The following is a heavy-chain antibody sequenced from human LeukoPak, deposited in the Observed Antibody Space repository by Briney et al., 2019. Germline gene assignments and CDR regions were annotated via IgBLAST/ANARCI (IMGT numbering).Heavy chain of an antibody. J-gene: IGHJ4*02. CDR3: ARDDFWSGYSPDY. D-gene: IGHD3-3*01. CDR2: ISSSSSYI. Sequence: PGGSLRLSCAASGFTFSDYNFNWVRQAPGKGLEWVSSISSSSSYIYYADSVKGRFTISRDNAKTSLYLQMNSLRAEDTAVYYCARDDFWSGYSPDYWGQGTLVTVSS. V-gene: IGHV3-21*01. CDR1: GFTFSDYN.